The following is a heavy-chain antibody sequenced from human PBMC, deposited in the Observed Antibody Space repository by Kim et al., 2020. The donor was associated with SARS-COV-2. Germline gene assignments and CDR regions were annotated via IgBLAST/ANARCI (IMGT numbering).Heavy chain of an antibody. V-gene: IGHV4-39*01. J-gene: IGHJ5*02. Sequence: SETLSLTCTVSGGSISSSSYYWGWIRQPPGKGLEWIGSIYYSGSTYYNPSLKSRVTISVDTSKNQFSLKLSSVTAADTAVYYCARHVANWGVRRWFDPWGQGTLVTVSS. CDR3: ARHVANWGVRRWFDP. CDR1: GGSISSSSYY. CDR2: IYYSGST. D-gene: IGHD7-27*01.